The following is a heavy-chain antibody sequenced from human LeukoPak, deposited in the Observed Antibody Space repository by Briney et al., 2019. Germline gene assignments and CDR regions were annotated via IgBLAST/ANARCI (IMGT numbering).Heavy chain of an antibody. Sequence: ASVKVSCKASGYTFTSYGISWVRQAPGQGLEWIGWISAYSGNTNYAQKLQGRVNMTTDTSTSTAYMELRSLRSADTAVYYCARARQWGYCSSTSCYDFFDYWGQGTPVTVSS. CDR3: ARARQWGYCSSTSCYDFFDY. CDR1: GYTFTSYG. J-gene: IGHJ4*02. D-gene: IGHD2-2*01. CDR2: ISAYSGNT. V-gene: IGHV1-18*01.